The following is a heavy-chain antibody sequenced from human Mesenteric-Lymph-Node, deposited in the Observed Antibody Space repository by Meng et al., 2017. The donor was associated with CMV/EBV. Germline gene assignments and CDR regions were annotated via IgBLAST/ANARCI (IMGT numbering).Heavy chain of an antibody. J-gene: IGHJ4*02. CDR1: GFTFSSYG. D-gene: IGHD2-2*01. CDR3: AKDPNGHLPAALYY. V-gene: IGHV3-30*02. Sequence: GESLKISCAASGFTFSSYGMHWVRQAPGKGLEWVAFIRYDGSNKYYADSVKGRFTISRDNSKNTLYLQMNSLRAEDTAVYYCAKDPNGHLPAALYYWGQGTLVTVSS. CDR2: IRYDGSNK.